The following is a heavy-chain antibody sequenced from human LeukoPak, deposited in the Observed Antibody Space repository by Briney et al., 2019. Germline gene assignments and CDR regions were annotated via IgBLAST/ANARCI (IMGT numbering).Heavy chain of an antibody. J-gene: IGHJ5*02. CDR1: GFTFSSYS. D-gene: IGHD2-21*01. Sequence: PGGSLRLSCAASGFTFSSYSMNWVRQAPGKGLEWVSFISNSSSYIYYADSVKGRFTISRDNAKNSLYLQMNSLRAEDTAVYYCARDLYCGGECYHNWFDPWGQGTLVTVSS. CDR3: ARDLYCGGECYHNWFDP. CDR2: ISNSSSYI. V-gene: IGHV3-21*01.